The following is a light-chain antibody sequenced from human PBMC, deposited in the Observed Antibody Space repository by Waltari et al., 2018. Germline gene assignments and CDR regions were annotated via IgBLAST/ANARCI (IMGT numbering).Light chain of an antibody. CDR1: SSNIGNDH. CDR2: ESK. J-gene: IGLJ2*01. Sequence: QSVLTQPPSVSAAPGQGVIISCSGSSSNIGNDHVTWYQQVPGTAPKPLIYESKKRPSGIPDRFSAFKAGTSATLAITGLQTGDEADYYCGTWDASLNSGVFGGGTRLTVL. CDR3: GTWDASLNSGV. V-gene: IGLV1-51*02.